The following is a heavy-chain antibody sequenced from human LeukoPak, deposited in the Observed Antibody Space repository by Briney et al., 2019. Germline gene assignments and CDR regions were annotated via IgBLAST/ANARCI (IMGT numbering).Heavy chain of an antibody. D-gene: IGHD3-22*01. CDR3: ARGNMIVDYYFDY. Sequence: SETLSLTCAVSGGSISSGGHSWSWIRQPPGKGLEWIGYIYHSGSTYYNPSLKSRVTISVDRSKNQFSLKLSSVTAADTAVYYCARGNMIVDYYFDYWGQGTLVTVSS. CDR1: GGSISSGGHS. CDR2: IYHSGST. V-gene: IGHV4-30-2*01. J-gene: IGHJ4*02.